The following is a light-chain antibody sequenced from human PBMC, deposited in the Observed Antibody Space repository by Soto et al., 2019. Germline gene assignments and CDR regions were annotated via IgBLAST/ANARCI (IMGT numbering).Light chain of an antibody. CDR3: QTWGTGIHVV. V-gene: IGLV4-69*01. CDR2: LNSDGSH. Sequence: QSVLTQSPSASASLGASVKLTCTLSSGHSSYVIAWHQQQPEKGPRYLMKLNSDGSHSKGDGIPDRFSGSSSGAERYLTISRLQSEYEADYYCQTWGTGIHVVFGGGTKLTVL. J-gene: IGLJ2*01. CDR1: SGHSSYV.